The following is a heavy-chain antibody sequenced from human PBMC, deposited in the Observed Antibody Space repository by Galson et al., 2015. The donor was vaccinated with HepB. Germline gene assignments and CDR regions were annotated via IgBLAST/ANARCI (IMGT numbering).Heavy chain of an antibody. Sequence: SLRLSCAASGFTFSSYNMNWVRQAPGKGLDWVSGISGSGRHTYYVDSVKGRFTISRDNSRNTLYLQMNSLRAEDTAVYYCAKNVDYSKWRLFFDYWGQGTLVTVSS. D-gene: IGHD4-11*01. V-gene: IGHV3-23*01. CDR3: AKNVDYSKWRLFFDY. J-gene: IGHJ4*02. CDR1: GFTFSSYN. CDR2: ISGSGRHT.